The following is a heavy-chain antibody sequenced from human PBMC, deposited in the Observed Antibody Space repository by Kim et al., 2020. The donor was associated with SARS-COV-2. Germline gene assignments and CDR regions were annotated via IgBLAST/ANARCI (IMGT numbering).Heavy chain of an antibody. D-gene: IGHD2-2*01. V-gene: IGHV4-39*01. CDR3: ARHQAPRYCSSTSFHY. Sequence: SETLSLTCTVSGGSISSSSYYWGWNRQPPGKGLMWLGSIYYSGSTYYNLTLKSSVTIYVDTSKNHLSLKLITVTAADTSVCYSARHQAPRYCSSTSFHY. J-gene: IGHJ6*01. CDR2: IYYSGST. CDR1: GGSISSSSYY.